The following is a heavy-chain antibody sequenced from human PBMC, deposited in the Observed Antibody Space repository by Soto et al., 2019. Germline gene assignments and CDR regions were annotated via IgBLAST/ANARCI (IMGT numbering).Heavy chain of an antibody. D-gene: IGHD2-15*01. CDR1: RDAIESCA. V-gene: IGHV1-18*01. CDR2: ISAYNGNT. J-gene: IGHJ4*02. CDR3: ARGRRHGGNLDY. Sequence: AAVKVCSKESRDAIESCARSWVQHYTGQGLEWMGWISAYNGNTNYAQKLQGRVTMTTDTSTSTAYMELRSLRSDDTAVYYCARGRRHGGNLDYWGQGTLVTVSS.